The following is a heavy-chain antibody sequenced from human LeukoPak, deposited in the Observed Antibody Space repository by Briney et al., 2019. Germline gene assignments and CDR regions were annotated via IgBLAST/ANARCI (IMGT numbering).Heavy chain of an antibody. D-gene: IGHD6-6*01. CDR1: GASISSSSYY. V-gene: IGHV4-39*07. CDR2: IYYSGST. J-gene: IGHJ4*02. Sequence: SETLSLTCTVSGASISSSSYYGGWIRQPPGKGLEWIGRIYYSGSTYYNPSLKSRVTISVDTSKNQFSLKLSSMTAADTAVYYCARRDSRLVFDYWGQGTLVTVSS. CDR3: ARRDSRLVFDY.